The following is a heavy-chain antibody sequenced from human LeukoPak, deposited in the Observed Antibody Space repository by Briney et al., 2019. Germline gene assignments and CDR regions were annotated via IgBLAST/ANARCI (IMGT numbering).Heavy chain of an antibody. CDR3: ATTSVRDGFNYFDY. J-gene: IGHJ4*02. CDR1: GGTFITYG. V-gene: IGHV1-69*05. Sequence: GASVKVSCKASGGTFITYGINWVRQAPGQGLEWMGGIVPMFGIANYAQKFEGRVSITTDESSTTAYMELGSLRSEDTAFYYCATTSVRDGFNYFDYWGQGTLVPVSS. D-gene: IGHD5-24*01. CDR2: IVPMFGIA.